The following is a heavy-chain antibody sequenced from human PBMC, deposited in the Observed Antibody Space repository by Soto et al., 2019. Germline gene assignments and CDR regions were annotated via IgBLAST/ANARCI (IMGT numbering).Heavy chain of an antibody. D-gene: IGHD1-26*01. CDR2: IKQDGSEK. Sequence: GGSLRLSCAASGFTFSNYWMSWVRQAPGKGLEWVANIKQDGSEKNYKDSVKGRLTISRDNAKNSLSLQMNSLRAEDTAVYYCARRATTSAGYFDLWGRGTLVTVSS. CDR1: GFTFSNYW. CDR3: ARRATTSAGYFDL. J-gene: IGHJ2*01. V-gene: IGHV3-7*01.